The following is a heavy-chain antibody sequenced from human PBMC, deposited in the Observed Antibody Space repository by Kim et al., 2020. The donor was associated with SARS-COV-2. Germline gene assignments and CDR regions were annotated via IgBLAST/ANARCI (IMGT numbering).Heavy chain of an antibody. CDR3: ARDGDYGYWYFDL. D-gene: IGHD4-17*01. V-gene: IGHV3-74*01. Sequence: AESEKGTLTTSRNNAKNTLYLQMNGLSTEDTAVYYCARDGDYGYWYFDLWGRGTLVTVSS. J-gene: IGHJ2*01.